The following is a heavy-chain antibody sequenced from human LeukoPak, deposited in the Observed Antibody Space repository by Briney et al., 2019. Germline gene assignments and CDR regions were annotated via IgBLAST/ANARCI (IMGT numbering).Heavy chain of an antibody. CDR3: ARRGSSGWSTPIDY. D-gene: IGHD6-19*01. Sequence: GGSLRLSXAASGFTFSSYSMNWVRQSPGKGLEWVSSISSSSSYIYYADSVQGRFTISRDNAKNSLYLQMNSLRAEDTAVYYCARRGSSGWSTPIDYWGQGTLVTVSS. CDR2: ISSSSSYI. CDR1: GFTFSSYS. J-gene: IGHJ4*02. V-gene: IGHV3-21*01.